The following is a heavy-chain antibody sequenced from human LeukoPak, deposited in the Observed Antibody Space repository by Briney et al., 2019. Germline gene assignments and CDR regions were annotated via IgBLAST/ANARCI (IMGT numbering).Heavy chain of an antibody. J-gene: IGHJ4*02. CDR3: AREAFGSGEV. D-gene: IGHD3-10*01. CDR1: GYTFTAYW. CDR2: IFPGDSNT. V-gene: IGHV5-51*01. Sequence: GESLRISREASGYTFTAYWIGWVRQMPGEGLEWVGVIFPGDSNTRYMPPFQGQVTISADKSISTAYLQWSSLKASDTAMYYCAREAFGSGEVWGQGTLVTVSS.